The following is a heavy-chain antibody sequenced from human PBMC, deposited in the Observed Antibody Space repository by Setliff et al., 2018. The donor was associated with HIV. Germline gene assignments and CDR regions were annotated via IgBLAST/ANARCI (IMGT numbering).Heavy chain of an antibody. CDR2: INPADSDT. V-gene: IGHV5-51*01. D-gene: IGHD3-10*01. J-gene: IGHJ4*02. CDR1: GYSFTSYW. Sequence: LGESLKISCEGSGYSFTSYWIAWVRQMPGKGLEWMGIINPADSDTRYSPSFQGQVTFSADKSINTAYLQWSGLKASSTAIYYCARLPGGSVYYVDYWGQGTLVTVSS. CDR3: ARLPGGSVYYVDY.